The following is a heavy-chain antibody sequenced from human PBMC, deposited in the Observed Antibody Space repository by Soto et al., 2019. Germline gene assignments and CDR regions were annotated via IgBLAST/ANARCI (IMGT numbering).Heavy chain of an antibody. J-gene: IGHJ4*02. CDR3: AREGVEMATTDRFDY. D-gene: IGHD5-12*01. V-gene: IGHV1-3*01. Sequence: QVQLVQSGAEVKKPGPSVKVSCKASGYTFTSYAMHWVRQAPGQRLEWMGWINAGNGNTKYSQKFQGRVTITRDTPASTADRELGSLRSEDTAVDYWAREGVEMATTDRFDYGGQGTLATVSS. CDR2: INAGNGNT. CDR1: GYTFTSYA.